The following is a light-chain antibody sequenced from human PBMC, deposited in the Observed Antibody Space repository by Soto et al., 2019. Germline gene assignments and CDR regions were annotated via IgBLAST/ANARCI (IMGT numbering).Light chain of an antibody. CDR3: SSYSSSSIRV. CDR2: GVS. J-gene: IGLJ3*02. Sequence: QSALTQPASVSGSPGQSITISCTGTSSDVGGYNYVSWYQQHPGKVPKLMIYGVSNRPSGVSNRFSGSKSGNTASLTISGLRAEDEADYYCSSYSSSSIRVFGGGTKLTVL. V-gene: IGLV2-14*01. CDR1: SSDVGGYNY.